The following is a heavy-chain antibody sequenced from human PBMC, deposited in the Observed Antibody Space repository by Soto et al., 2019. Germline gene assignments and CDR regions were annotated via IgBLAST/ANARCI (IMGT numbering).Heavy chain of an antibody. Sequence: EVQLLESGGGLVQPGGSLRLSCAASGFTFSSSAMSWVRQAPGKGPEWVSAISSDGTNTYYVDSVKGRFTISRDNSKNTLYLQMNSLRAEDTAVYYCAKDLGPINRWLKFDYWGQGTLVTVSS. V-gene: IGHV3-23*01. J-gene: IGHJ4*02. D-gene: IGHD5-12*01. CDR2: ISSDGTNT. CDR1: GFTFSSSA. CDR3: AKDLGPINRWLKFDY.